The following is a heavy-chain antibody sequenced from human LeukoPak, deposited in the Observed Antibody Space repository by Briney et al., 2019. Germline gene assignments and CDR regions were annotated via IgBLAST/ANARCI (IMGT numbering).Heavy chain of an antibody. V-gene: IGHV1-8*01. J-gene: IGHJ5*02. CDR1: GYTFTSYD. Sequence: GPVKVSCKASGYTFTSYDINWVRQATGQGLEWMGWMNPNSGNTGYAQKFQGRVTMARNTSISTAYMELSSLRSEDTAVYYCARVVPGLPDDPWGQGTLVTVSS. D-gene: IGHD1-14*01. CDR3: ARVVPGLPDDP. CDR2: MNPNSGNT.